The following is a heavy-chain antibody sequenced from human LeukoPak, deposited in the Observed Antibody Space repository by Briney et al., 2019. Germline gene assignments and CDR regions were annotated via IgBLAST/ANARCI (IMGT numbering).Heavy chain of an antibody. V-gene: IGHV3-48*03. CDR3: TRDPQNDY. Sequence: GGSLRLSCAASGFTFSSFEMNWVRQAPGKGLEWVSYISGSGSTIYYADSVKGRFTISRDNANNSLYLQMNSLRAEDTAVYYCTRDPQNDYWGQGTLVTVPS. CDR1: GFTFSSFE. CDR2: ISGSGSTI. J-gene: IGHJ4*02.